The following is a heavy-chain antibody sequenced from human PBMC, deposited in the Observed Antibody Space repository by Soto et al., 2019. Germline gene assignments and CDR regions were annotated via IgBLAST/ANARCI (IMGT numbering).Heavy chain of an antibody. CDR1: GFTFSMYS. V-gene: IGHV3-7*03. D-gene: IGHD2-21*02. CDR2: IPQEGGDG. J-gene: IGHJ6*02. CDR3: ARDQLILPAHDFFYGSDV. Sequence: DVQLVESERAVVQPGESLRLSCEVSGFTFSMYSMTWVRQAPGKGLEWVAKIPQEGGDGHYADSVKGRFTISRDNAKNSVFLQMNNLRAADTAVYYCARDQLILPAHDFFYGSDVWGQGATVTVS.